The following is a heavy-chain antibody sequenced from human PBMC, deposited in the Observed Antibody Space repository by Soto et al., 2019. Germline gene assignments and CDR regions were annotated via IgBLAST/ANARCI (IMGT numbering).Heavy chain of an antibody. Sequence: EVHLLESGGALVQPGGSLTLSCAASGFSFSDYAMSWVRQAPGKGLEWVSSISRTGDSAYYADSVKGRFAISRDSSKNRLTLQMNSLRGEDTAVYYCAKGPDGSGYYHNWFDSWGQGTLITVSA. CDR3: AKGPDGSGYYHNWFDS. D-gene: IGHD3-22*01. CDR1: GFSFSDYA. J-gene: IGHJ5*01. CDR2: ISRTGDSA. V-gene: IGHV3-23*01.